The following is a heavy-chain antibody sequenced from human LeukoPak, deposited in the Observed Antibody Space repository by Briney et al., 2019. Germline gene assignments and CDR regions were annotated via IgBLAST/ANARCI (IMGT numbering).Heavy chain of an antibody. D-gene: IGHD3-10*01. CDR3: AKDSNSVIMWFEN. J-gene: IGHJ4*02. CDR1: GFTFSNYA. Sequence: GGSLRLSCAGSGFTFSNYAMSWVRQAPGKGLEWVSGVSVSGAHYADSVKGRFTVSRDSSKETLYLQLNSLRPEDTAVYYCAKDSNSVIMWFENWGQGTLVTVSS. CDR2: VSVSGA. V-gene: IGHV3-23*01.